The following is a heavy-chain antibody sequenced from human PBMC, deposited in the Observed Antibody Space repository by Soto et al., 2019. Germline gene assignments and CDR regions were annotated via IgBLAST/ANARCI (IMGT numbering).Heavy chain of an antibody. Sequence: GSLRLSCAASGFTFSDYYMSWIRQAPGKGLEWVSYISRSGTTIYYTDSVKGRFTISRDNAKNSLYLQMNSLRAEDTAVYFCARLGDVVVPARSPFDYWGQGTLVTVSS. CDR1: GFTFSDYY. CDR2: ISRSGTTI. D-gene: IGHD2-2*01. J-gene: IGHJ4*02. CDR3: ARLGDVVVPARSPFDY. V-gene: IGHV3-11*01.